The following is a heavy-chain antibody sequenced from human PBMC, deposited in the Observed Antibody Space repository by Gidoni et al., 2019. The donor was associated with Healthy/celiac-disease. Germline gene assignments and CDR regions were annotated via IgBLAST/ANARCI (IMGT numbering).Heavy chain of an antibody. CDR3: ARGAPDYYDSSGYYGGDY. J-gene: IGHJ4*02. D-gene: IGHD3-22*01. CDR1: GFTFSSYG. CDR2: ISYDGSNK. V-gene: IGHV3-30*03. Sequence: QVQLVESGGGVVQPGRSLRLSCAASGFTFSSYGMHWVRQAPGKGLEWVAVISYDGSNKDYADSVKGRFTISRDNSKNTLYLQMNSLRAEDTAVYYCARGAPDYYDSSGYYGGDYWGQGTLVTVSS.